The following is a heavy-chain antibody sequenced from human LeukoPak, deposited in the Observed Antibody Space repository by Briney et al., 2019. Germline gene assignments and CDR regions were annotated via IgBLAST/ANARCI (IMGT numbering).Heavy chain of an antibody. CDR3: ARGLNDSWTGENY. Sequence: PSETLSLTCAVYDGSFSGYYWSWIRQPPGKGLEWIGEINHSGSTNYNPSLKSRVTISLDASKSQFSLKVRYVTAADTAVYYCARGLNDSWTGENYWGQGTLVTVSS. D-gene: IGHD3-3*01. CDR1: DGSFSGYY. J-gene: IGHJ4*02. V-gene: IGHV4-34*01. CDR2: INHSGST.